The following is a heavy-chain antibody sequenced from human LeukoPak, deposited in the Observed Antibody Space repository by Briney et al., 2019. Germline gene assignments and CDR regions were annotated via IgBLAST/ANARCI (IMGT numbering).Heavy chain of an antibody. Sequence: PSETLSLTCAVYGGSFSGYYWSWIRQPPGKGLEWIGEINHSGSTNYNPSLKSRVTISVDTSKNQFSLKLTSVTAADTAVYYCARGTGYVNFDLWGRGTLVTVSS. CDR3: ARGTGYVNFDL. CDR2: INHSGST. J-gene: IGHJ2*01. D-gene: IGHD2-15*01. V-gene: IGHV4-34*01. CDR1: GGSFSGYY.